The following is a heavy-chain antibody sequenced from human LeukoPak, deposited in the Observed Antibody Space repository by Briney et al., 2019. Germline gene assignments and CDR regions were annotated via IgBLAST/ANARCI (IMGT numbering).Heavy chain of an antibody. D-gene: IGHD1-1*01. CDR3: ATYRERRSDY. CDR1: GFTFSNYG. Sequence: PGGSLILSCAASGFTFSNYGMSWVRQAPGKGPEWVSSISGSGGSTYYADSVKGRFTVSRDNSKNTQYLQMNSLRAEDTAVYYCATYRERRSDYWGQGTLVTVSS. V-gene: IGHV3-23*01. CDR2: ISGSGGST. J-gene: IGHJ4*02.